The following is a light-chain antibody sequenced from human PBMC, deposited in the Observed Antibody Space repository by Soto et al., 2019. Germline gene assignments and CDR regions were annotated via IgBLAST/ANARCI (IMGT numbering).Light chain of an antibody. CDR2: ENN. J-gene: IGLJ2*01. CDR3: GTWDSSLSVF. CDR1: SSNIGNNY. Sequence: QSVLTQPPSVSAAPGQKVTISCSGSSSNIGNNYVSWYQQLPGTAPKLLIYENNKRPSGIPDRFSGSKSGTSATLGITGLQTGDEADYYCGTWDSSLSVFFGGGTQLTVL. V-gene: IGLV1-51*02.